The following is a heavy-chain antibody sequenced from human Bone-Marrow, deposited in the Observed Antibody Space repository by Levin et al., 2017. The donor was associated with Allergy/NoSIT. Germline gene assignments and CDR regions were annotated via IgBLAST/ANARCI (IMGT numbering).Heavy chain of an antibody. CDR2: MYPNSDNA. D-gene: IGHD5-12*01. CDR3: ARGELGSGYLFDY. CDR1: GYTFTSFD. V-gene: IGHV1-8*01. Sequence: ASVKVSCKTSGYTFTSFDINWVRQATGQGLEWMGWMYPNSDNAGYAQKFQGRVTMTRNTSIYTADMERRSRRSEDTAIYYCARGELGSGYLFDYWGQGTLVTVSS. J-gene: IGHJ4*02.